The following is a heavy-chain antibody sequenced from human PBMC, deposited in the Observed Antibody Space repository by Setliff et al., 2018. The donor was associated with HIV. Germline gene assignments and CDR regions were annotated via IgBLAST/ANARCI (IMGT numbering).Heavy chain of an antibody. CDR3: ARLRVGATNYFDY. Sequence: PGESLKISCKASGYSFTSYWIGWVRQMPGKGLEWMGIIYPADSDTRYSPSFQGQVTISADNSINTAYLQWSSLKASDTAMYYCARLRVGATNYFDYWGPGALVTVSS. CDR1: GYSFTSYW. D-gene: IGHD1-26*01. V-gene: IGHV5-51*01. CDR2: IYPADSDT. J-gene: IGHJ4*02.